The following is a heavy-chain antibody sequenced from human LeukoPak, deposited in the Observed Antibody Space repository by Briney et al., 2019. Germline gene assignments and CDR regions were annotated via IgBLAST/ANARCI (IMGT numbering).Heavy chain of an antibody. Sequence: SETLSLTCAVYGGSFSVYYWSWIRQPPGKGLEWIGEINHSGSTNYNPSLKSRVTMSVDTSKNQFSLKLSSVTAADRAVYYCARDGDQTGYFDYWGQGTLVTVSS. J-gene: IGHJ4*02. CDR1: GGSFSVYY. CDR3: ARDGDQTGYFDY. D-gene: IGHD7-27*01. CDR2: INHSGST. V-gene: IGHV4-34*01.